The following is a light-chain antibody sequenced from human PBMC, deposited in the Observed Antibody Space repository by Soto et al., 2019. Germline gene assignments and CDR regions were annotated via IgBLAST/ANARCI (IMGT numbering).Light chain of an antibody. CDR2: WAS. J-gene: IGKJ4*01. Sequence: DIVMTQSPDSLAVSLGERATINCKSSQSVLYDANNKNYLAWYQQKPGQPPKLLIYWASTRESGVPDRFSGSGSGTDFTLTISGLQAEDVAVYYCQQYDALPLTFGGGTKVEI. V-gene: IGKV4-1*01. CDR3: QQYDALPLT. CDR1: QSVLYDANNKNY.